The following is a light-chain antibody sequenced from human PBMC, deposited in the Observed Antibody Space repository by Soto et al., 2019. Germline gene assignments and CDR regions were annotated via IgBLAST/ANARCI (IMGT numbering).Light chain of an antibody. CDR2: LGS. CDR1: QSLLHSNGYNY. CDR3: MQALHS. Sequence: DLVMTQSPLSLPVTPGEPASISCRSSQSLLHSNGYNYLDWYLQKPGQSPQLLIYLGSNRASGVPDRFSGSGSGTDVTLKISRVEAEDVGVYYCMQALHSFGPGTKVDIK. J-gene: IGKJ3*01. V-gene: IGKV2-28*01.